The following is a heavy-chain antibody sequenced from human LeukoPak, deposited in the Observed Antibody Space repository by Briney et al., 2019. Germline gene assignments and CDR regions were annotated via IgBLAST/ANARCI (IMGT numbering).Heavy chain of an antibody. V-gene: IGHV3-9*01. D-gene: IGHD1-14*01. Sequence: GGSLRLSCAASGFTFDDYAMHWVPQAPGKGLEWVSGISWNSGSIGYADSVKGRFTISRDNAKNSLYLQMSSLRAEDTALYYCARRLSTTWAFDYWGQGTLVTVSS. CDR1: GFTFDDYA. CDR3: ARRLSTTWAFDY. CDR2: ISWNSGSI. J-gene: IGHJ4*02.